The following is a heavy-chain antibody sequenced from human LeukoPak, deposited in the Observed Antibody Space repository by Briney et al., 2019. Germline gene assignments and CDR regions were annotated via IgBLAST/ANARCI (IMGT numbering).Heavy chain of an antibody. D-gene: IGHD3-10*01. CDR2: ISGGGGLT. Sequence: GGSLRLSCTASGFTFSSYSMYWVRQAPGKGLEWVSVISGGGGLTYYADSMEGRFTVSRDNSKNTLYLQMNSLRAGDTAMYYCAKRICITNTNSNTCIKGGLDYWGRGALVTVSS. V-gene: IGHV3-23*01. CDR3: AKRICITNTNSNTCIKGGLDY. CDR1: GFTFSSYS. J-gene: IGHJ4*02.